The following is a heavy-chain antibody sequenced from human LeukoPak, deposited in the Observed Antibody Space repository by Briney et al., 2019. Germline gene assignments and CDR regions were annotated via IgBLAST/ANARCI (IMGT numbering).Heavy chain of an antibody. Sequence: SETLSLTCTVSGGSISSGSYYWSWIRQPAGKGLEWIGRIYTSGSTNYNPSLKSRVTISVDTSKNQFSLKLSSVTAADTAGYYCARETVRGVISDAFDIWGQGTMVTVSS. CDR2: IYTSGST. CDR1: GGSISSGSYY. J-gene: IGHJ3*02. V-gene: IGHV4-61*02. D-gene: IGHD3-10*01. CDR3: ARETVRGVISDAFDI.